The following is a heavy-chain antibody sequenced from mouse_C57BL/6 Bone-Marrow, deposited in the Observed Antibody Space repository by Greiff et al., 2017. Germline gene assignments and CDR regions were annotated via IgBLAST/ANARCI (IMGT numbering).Heavy chain of an antibody. CDR1: GYTFTSYW. V-gene: IGHV1-64*01. D-gene: IGHD1-1*01. J-gene: IGHJ3*01. CDR2: IHPNSGST. CDR3: ARWDYDGSGWFAY. Sequence: QVQLQQPGAELVKPGASVKLSCKASGYTFTSYWMHWVKQRPGQGLEWIGMIHPNSGSTNYNEKFKSKATLTVDKSSSTAYMQLSSLTSEDSAVYYCARWDYDGSGWFAYWGQGTLVTVSA.